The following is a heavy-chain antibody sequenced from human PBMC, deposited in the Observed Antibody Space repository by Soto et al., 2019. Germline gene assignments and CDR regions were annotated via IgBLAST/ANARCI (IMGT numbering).Heavy chain of an antibody. Sequence: ASVKLSCKASGYTFTSYDINWVRQATGQGLGWMGWMNPNSGNTGYAQKFQGRVTMTRNTSISTAYMELSSLRSEDTAVYYCARLTYYYGSGSYYIDHYYYYYMDVWGKGTTVTVSS. CDR1: GYTFTSYD. CDR2: MNPNSGNT. CDR3: ARLTYYYGSGSYYIDHYYYYYMDV. J-gene: IGHJ6*03. D-gene: IGHD3-10*01. V-gene: IGHV1-8*01.